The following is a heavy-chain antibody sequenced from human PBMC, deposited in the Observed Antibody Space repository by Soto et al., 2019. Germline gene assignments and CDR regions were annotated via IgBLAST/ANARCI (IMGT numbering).Heavy chain of an antibody. CDR2: IYWNADK. J-gene: IGHJ4*02. CDR1: GFSRSTSGVG. Sequence: QITLKESGPTLVKPTQTLTVTCTFSGFSRSTSGVGVGWIRQRPGKALEWLALIYWNADKRYSPSLKSRLTITKDPSNNQVVLTMTTMDSVDTATYYCAHADGYNSPLDYWGQGTLVTVSS. D-gene: IGHD5-12*01. V-gene: IGHV2-5*01. CDR3: AHADGYNSPLDY.